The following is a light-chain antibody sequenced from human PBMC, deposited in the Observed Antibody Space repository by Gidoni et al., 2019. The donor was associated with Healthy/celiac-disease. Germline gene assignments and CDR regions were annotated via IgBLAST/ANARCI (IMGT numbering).Light chain of an antibody. V-gene: IGKV3-11*01. Sequence: EIVLTQSPATLSLSPGERATLSCRASQSVSSYLAWYQQKPSQAPRLLIYDASNRATGIPARFRGSGSGTDFTLTISSLEPEDFAVYYCQQRSNWPGYTFGQGTKLEIK. J-gene: IGKJ2*01. CDR1: QSVSSY. CDR3: QQRSNWPGYT. CDR2: DAS.